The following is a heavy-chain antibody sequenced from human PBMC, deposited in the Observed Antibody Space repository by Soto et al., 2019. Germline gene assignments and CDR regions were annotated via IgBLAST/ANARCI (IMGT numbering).Heavy chain of an antibody. CDR2: MNPNSGNT. CDR1: GYTFTSYD. Sequence: GASVKVSCKASGYTFTSYDINWVRQATGQGLEWMGWMNPNSGNTGYAQKYQGRVTMTRNTSISTAYMELSSLRSEDTAVYYCAILLLMEYPPPGYYWGQGTLVTVS. CDR3: AILLLMEYPPPGYY. D-gene: IGHD2-8*01. V-gene: IGHV1-8*01. J-gene: IGHJ4*02.